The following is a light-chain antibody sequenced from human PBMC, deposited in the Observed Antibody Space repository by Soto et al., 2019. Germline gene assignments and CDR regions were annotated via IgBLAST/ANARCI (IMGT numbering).Light chain of an antibody. Sequence: QSFLTQPASVSASPGQSITISCTGGKNDIGSSDYVSWYQQHPGKATKLIIYGVSNRPSGTSDRCSGSKSGNTASLTISGIQADDEADYYCSSSTSSNTLVFGGGTKLTVL. V-gene: IGLV2-14*01. J-gene: IGLJ3*02. CDR2: GVS. CDR1: KNDIGSSDY. CDR3: SSSTSSNTLV.